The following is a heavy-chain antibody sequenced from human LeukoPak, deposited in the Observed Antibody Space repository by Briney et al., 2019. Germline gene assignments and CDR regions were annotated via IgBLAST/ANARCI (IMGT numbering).Heavy chain of an antibody. Sequence: GESLKISCKGSGYSFTSYWIGWVRQMPGKGLEWMGIIYPGDSDTRYSPSFQGQVTISADKSISTAYLQWSSLKASDTAMYYCATYCYGSGSLQQGFDYWGQGTLVTVSS. CDR1: GYSFTSYW. J-gene: IGHJ4*02. D-gene: IGHD3-10*01. CDR3: ATYCYGSGSLQQGFDY. CDR2: IYPGDSDT. V-gene: IGHV5-51*01.